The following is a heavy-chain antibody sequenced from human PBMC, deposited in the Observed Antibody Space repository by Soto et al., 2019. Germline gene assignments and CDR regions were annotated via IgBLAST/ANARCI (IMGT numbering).Heavy chain of an antibody. Sequence: SETLSLTCTVSGGSISSYYWSWIRQPPGKGLEWIGYIYYSGSTYYNPSLKSRVTISVDTSKNQFSLKLSSVTAADTAVYYCARLGCSGGSCYSLGYYYYYMDVWGKGTTVTVSS. J-gene: IGHJ6*03. D-gene: IGHD2-15*01. V-gene: IGHV4-59*08. CDR1: GGSISSYY. CDR2: IYYSGST. CDR3: ARLGCSGGSCYSLGYYYYYMDV.